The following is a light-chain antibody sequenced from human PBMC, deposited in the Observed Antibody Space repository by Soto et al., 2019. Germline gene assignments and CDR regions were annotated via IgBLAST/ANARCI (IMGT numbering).Light chain of an antibody. J-gene: IGKJ2*01. CDR2: DAS. CDR3: QQYNDWPPYT. CDR1: QRVSSN. V-gene: IGKV3-15*01. Sequence: EIMMTQSPATLSVSPGERATLSCRASQRVSSNLAWYQQKPGQAPRLLIYDASTRATGVPARFSGSGSGTEFTLTISSLQSEDVAVYYCQQYNDWPPYTFGQGTKLEIK.